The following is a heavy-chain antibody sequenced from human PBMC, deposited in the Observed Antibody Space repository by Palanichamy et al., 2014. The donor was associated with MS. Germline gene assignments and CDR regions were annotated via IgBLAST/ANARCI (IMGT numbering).Heavy chain of an antibody. Sequence: EVQLVESGGGLVQPGGSLRLSCAASGFRFSSYWMSWVRQAPGKGLEWVANIKRDGSEKYYVDSVKGRFTISRDNAKNSLYLQMNSLKAEDTAVYYCARREWGDFDAFDIWGQGTMVTVSS. V-gene: IGHV3-7*03. J-gene: IGHJ3*02. CDR3: ARREWGDFDAFDI. D-gene: IGHD1-26*01. CDR2: IKRDGSEK. CDR1: GFRFSSYW.